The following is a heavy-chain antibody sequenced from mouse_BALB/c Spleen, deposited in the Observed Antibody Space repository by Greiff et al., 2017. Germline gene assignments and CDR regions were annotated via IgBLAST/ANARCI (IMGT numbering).Heavy chain of an antibody. CDR3: ARGGNYEWFAY. D-gene: IGHD2-1*01. CDR1: GFSLTSYG. CDR2: IWSGGST. Sequence: VQLQQSGPGLVQPSQSLSITCTVSGFSLTSYGVHWVRQSPGKGLEWLGVIWSGGSTDYNAAFISRLSISKDNSKSQVFFKMNSLQADDTAIYYCARGGNYEWFAYWGQGTLVTVSA. V-gene: IGHV2-4-1*01. J-gene: IGHJ3*01.